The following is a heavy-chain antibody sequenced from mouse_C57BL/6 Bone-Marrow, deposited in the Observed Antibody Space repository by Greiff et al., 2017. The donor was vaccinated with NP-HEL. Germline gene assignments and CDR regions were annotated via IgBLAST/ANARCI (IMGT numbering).Heavy chain of an antibody. J-gene: IGHJ1*03. V-gene: IGHV1-72*01. D-gene: IGHD1-1*01. CDR3: ARWNYYGSSYWYFDV. CDR1: GYTFTSYW. CDR2: IDPNSGGT. Sequence: VQLQQPGAELVKPGASVKLSCKASGYTFTSYWMHWVKQRPGRGLEWIGRIDPNSGGTKYNAKFKSKATMTVDKPSSTAYMQLSSLTSEDSAVYDCARWNYYGSSYWYFDVWGTGTTVTVSS.